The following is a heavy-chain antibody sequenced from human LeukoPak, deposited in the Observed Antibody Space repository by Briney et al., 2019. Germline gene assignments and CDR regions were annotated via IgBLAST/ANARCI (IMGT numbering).Heavy chain of an antibody. CDR1: GYTFTSYD. V-gene: IGHV1-8*01. D-gene: IGHD2-8*02. Sequence: ASVKVSCKASGYTFTSYDINWVRQATGQGLEWMGWMNPNSGNTGYAQKFQGRVTMTRNTSISTAYMDLSSLRSEDTAVYYCARVGTGGDWFDPWGQGTLVTVSS. CDR2: MNPNSGNT. J-gene: IGHJ5*02. CDR3: ARVGTGGDWFDP.